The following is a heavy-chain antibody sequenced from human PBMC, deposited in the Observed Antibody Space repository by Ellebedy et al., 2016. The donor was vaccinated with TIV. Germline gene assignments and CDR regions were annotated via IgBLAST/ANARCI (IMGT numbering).Heavy chain of an antibody. D-gene: IGHD6-19*01. CDR2: IKQDGSEE. Sequence: PGGSLRLSCTDSGFTVSSYWMQWVRQAPGKGLDWVANIKQDGSEEYNLDSVKGRFTISRDNANKSLYLQMNSLRSEDTAVYYCARGSGWIIDYWGQGTLVTVSS. CDR3: ARGSGWIIDY. J-gene: IGHJ4*02. V-gene: IGHV3-7*04. CDR1: GFTVSSYW.